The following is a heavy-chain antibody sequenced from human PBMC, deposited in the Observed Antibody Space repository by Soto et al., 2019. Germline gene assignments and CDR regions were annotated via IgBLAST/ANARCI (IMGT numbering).Heavy chain of an antibody. CDR2: ISAHNGNT. Sequence: ASVKVSCKASGYTFTSYGISWVRQAPGQGLEWMGWISAHNGNTNYAQKLQGRVTMTTDTSTSTAYMELRSLRSDDTAVYYCAGAFYCSGGSCSHGGWFAPWGQGTLVTVSS. D-gene: IGHD2-15*01. CDR1: GYTFTSYG. J-gene: IGHJ5*02. CDR3: AGAFYCSGGSCSHGGWFAP. V-gene: IGHV1-18*01.